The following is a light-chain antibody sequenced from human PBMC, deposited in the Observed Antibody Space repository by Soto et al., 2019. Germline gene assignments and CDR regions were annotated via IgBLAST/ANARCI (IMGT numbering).Light chain of an antibody. Sequence: QSVLAQPPSASGTPGQRVTISCSGSNSNIGRNDVTWYQQVPGTAPQCLIYSNDQRPSGVSDRISGSRSGTSASLAISGLQSGDEAEYYCAACDDTLRARVFGGGTKLTVL. CDR1: NSNIGRND. CDR3: AACDDTLRARV. V-gene: IGLV1-44*01. CDR2: SND. J-gene: IGLJ2*01.